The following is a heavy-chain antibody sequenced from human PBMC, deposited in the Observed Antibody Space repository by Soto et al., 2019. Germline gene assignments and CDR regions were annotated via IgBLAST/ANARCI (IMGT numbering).Heavy chain of an antibody. V-gene: IGHV1-69*01. Sequence: QVQLVQSGAEVRKPGSSVKVSCKSSGGTFSSYAINWVRQAPGQGLEWMGGIIPMTGSTNYAQKFLGRVSIIADVYTRPAYLDRSSLRSDDPCVFYCAHGAWRPERPRPDGFYVWGQGEVVSVST. CDR2: IIPMTGST. CDR1: GGTFSSYA. CDR3: AHGAWRPERPRPDGFYV. D-gene: IGHD1-1*01. J-gene: IGHJ3*01.